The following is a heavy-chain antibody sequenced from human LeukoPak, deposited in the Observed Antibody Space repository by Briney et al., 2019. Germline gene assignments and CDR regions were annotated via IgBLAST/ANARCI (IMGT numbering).Heavy chain of an antibody. Sequence: TVKVSCKASGFTFTTSAVQWVRQARGQRLEWTGRIVPGSGNTDHAQKFQGRLTITRDISTSTAYMELNSLTSDDTAVYYCAAVPNANAWYWDDAFDIWGQGTMVTVSS. J-gene: IGHJ3*02. CDR3: AAVPNANAWYWDDAFDI. D-gene: IGHD2-8*02. CDR1: GFTFTTSA. CDR2: IVPGSGNT. V-gene: IGHV1-58*01.